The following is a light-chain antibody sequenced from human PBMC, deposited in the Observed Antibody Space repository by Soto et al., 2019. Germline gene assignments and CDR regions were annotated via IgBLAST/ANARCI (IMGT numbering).Light chain of an antibody. V-gene: IGKV3-15*01. CDR1: QSVSSN. CDR2: GAS. Sequence: EIVMTQSPATLAVSPGERAALSCRASQSVSSNFAWYQQKPGQAPRLLIYGASSRATGTPARFSGSGSGTDFTLTISRLQSEDFAVYYCQQYNNWPYTFGLGTKLEMK. CDR3: QQYNNWPYT. J-gene: IGKJ2*01.